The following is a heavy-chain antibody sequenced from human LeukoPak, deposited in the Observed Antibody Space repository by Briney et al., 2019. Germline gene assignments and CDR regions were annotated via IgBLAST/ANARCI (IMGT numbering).Heavy chain of an antibody. D-gene: IGHD1-26*01. CDR1: GYTFTNYG. Sequence: ASVKVSCKASGYTFTNYGISWVRQAPGQGLEWMGYIIAYNGNTNYAQNFQGRVTMTTDTSTSTAYMELRSLRSDDTAVYYCAAGDSSGSYTDYWGQGTLVTVSS. V-gene: IGHV1-18*01. CDR3: AAGDSSGSYTDY. CDR2: IIAYNGNT. J-gene: IGHJ4*02.